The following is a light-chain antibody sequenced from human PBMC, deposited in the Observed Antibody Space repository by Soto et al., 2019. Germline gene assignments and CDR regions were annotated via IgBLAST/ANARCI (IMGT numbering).Light chain of an antibody. Sequence: QSVLTQPASVSGSPGQSITISCTGTSSDVGGYNYVSWYQQHPGKAPKLMIFEVSNRPSGVSHRFSGSKSSNTASLTISGLLAEDEADYYCCSYTTSSTLVFGGGTKLTVL. CDR2: EVS. J-gene: IGLJ2*01. CDR3: CSYTTSSTLV. CDR1: SSDVGGYNY. V-gene: IGLV2-14*01.